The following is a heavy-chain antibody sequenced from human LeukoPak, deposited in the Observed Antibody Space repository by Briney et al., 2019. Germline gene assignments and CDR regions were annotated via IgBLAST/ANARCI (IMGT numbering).Heavy chain of an antibody. CDR2: ISYSGST. CDR3: ARKYVGGNSSPTYWYFDL. D-gene: IGHD4-23*01. Sequence: SETLSLTCTVSGGSISNYYWSWLRQPPGEGLEWIGYISYSGSTNYNSSLKSRVTISLDTSKNQFSLKLSSVTAADTAVYYCARKYVGGNSSPTYWYFDLWGRGALVTVSS. V-gene: IGHV4-59*01. J-gene: IGHJ2*01. CDR1: GGSISNYY.